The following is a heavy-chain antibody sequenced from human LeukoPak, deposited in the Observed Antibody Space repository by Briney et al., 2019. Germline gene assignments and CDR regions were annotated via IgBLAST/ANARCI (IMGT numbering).Heavy chain of an antibody. CDR1: GGSISSGGYY. CDR3: ARGSTGMDV. D-gene: IGHD5/OR15-5a*01. CDR2: IHYSGST. V-gene: IGHV4-31*03. J-gene: IGHJ6*02. Sequence: SETLSLTCTVSGGSISSGGYYWSWIRQHPGTGLEWIGYIHYSGSTYYNPSLKSRVTISVDTSKNQFSLKLSSVTAADTAVYYCARGSTGMDVWGQGTTVTVPS.